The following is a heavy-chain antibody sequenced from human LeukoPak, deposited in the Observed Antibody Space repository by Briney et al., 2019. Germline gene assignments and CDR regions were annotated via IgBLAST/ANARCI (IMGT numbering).Heavy chain of an antibody. Sequence: PGGSLRLSCAASGFTFKSYDMHWVRHAAREGLEWVSAIGTAGDTYYPGSVKGRFTISRENAKNSLYLQMNSLRAGDTAVYFCARASGPFDYWGQGTLVTVSS. CDR2: IGTAGDT. CDR1: GFTFKSYD. CDR3: ARASGPFDY. J-gene: IGHJ4*02. V-gene: IGHV3-13*01.